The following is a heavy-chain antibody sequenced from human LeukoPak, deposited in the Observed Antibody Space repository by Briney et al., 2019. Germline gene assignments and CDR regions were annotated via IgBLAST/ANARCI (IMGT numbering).Heavy chain of an antibody. J-gene: IGHJ5*02. V-gene: IGHV1-69*05. CDR1: GYTFTGYY. Sequence: SVKVSCKASGYTFTGYYMHWVRQAPGQGLEWMGGIIPTFGTANYAQKFQGRVTITTDESTSTAYMELSSLRSEDTAVYYCATTPHYGGNLGKVYSWFDPWGQGTLVTVSS. CDR2: IIPTFGTA. CDR3: ATTPHYGGNLGKVYSWFDP. D-gene: IGHD4-23*01.